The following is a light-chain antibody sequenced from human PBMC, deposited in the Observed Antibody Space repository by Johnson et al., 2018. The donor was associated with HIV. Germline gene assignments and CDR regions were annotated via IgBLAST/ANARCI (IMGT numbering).Light chain of an antibody. V-gene: IGLV1-51*02. CDR3: GTWDSSLSAYV. CDR2: ENN. CDR1: SSNIGNNY. J-gene: IGLJ1*01. Sequence: PSVSAAPGQKVTISCSGSSSNIGNNYVSWYQQLPGTAPKLLIYENNKRPSGIPDRFSGSKSGTSATLGITGLQTGDEADYYCGTWDSSLSAYVFGTGTKVTVL.